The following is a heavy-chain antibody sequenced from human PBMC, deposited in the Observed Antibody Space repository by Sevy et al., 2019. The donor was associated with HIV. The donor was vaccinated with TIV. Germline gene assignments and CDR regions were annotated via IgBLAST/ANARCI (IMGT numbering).Heavy chain of an antibody. CDR1: GYSISSGYY. V-gene: IGHV4-38-2*02. Sequence: SETLSLTCAVSGYSISSGYYWGWIRQPPGKGLEWIGSIYHSGSTYYNPSPKSRVTISVATSKNQFSLRLSSVTAADTAVYYCARDLLTLLRYFDWPDAFDIWGQGTMVTVSS. CDR3: ARDLLTLLRYFDWPDAFDI. D-gene: IGHD3-9*01. CDR2: IYHSGST. J-gene: IGHJ3*02.